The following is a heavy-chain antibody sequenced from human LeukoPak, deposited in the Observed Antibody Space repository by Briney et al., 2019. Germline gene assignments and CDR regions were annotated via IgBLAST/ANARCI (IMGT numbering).Heavy chain of an antibody. Sequence: GASVTVSCKASGYTFTGYYMHWVRQAPGQGLEWMGWINPNSGGTNYAQKFQGRVTMTRDTSISTAYMELSRLRSDDTAVYYCARGGFRAARRDNWFDPWGQGTLVTVSS. J-gene: IGHJ5*02. D-gene: IGHD6-6*01. CDR1: GYTFTGYY. V-gene: IGHV1-2*02. CDR2: INPNSGGT. CDR3: ARGGFRAARRDNWFDP.